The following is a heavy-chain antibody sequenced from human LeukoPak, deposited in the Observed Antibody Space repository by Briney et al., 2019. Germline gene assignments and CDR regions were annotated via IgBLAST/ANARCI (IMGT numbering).Heavy chain of an antibody. D-gene: IGHD6-13*01. J-gene: IGHJ4*02. CDR1: GFTFSSYA. Sequence: GGSLRLSCAASGFTFSSYAVTWVRQAPGKGLEWVSGITGSGDTTFYADSVKGRFIISRDNSKNTLYLQMHSLRAEDTAVYYCVKDYATIAAAANHLFDYWGQGALVTVPP. CDR2: ITGSGDTT. CDR3: VKDYATIAAAANHLFDY. V-gene: IGHV3-23*01.